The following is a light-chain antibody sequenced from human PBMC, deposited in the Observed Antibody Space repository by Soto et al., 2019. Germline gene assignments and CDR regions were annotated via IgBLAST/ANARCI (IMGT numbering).Light chain of an antibody. CDR1: SSDVGAYDY. CDR3: GSYTDTTYV. CDR2: EVN. J-gene: IGLJ1*01. Sequence: QSALTQPASVSGSPGQSITISCTGTSSDVGAYDYVSWYQHHPGKAPKLMIYEVNNRPSGVSHRFSASASGSTASLTISGLQAEDEAEYYCGSYTDTTYVFGTGTQLTVL. V-gene: IGLV2-14*01.